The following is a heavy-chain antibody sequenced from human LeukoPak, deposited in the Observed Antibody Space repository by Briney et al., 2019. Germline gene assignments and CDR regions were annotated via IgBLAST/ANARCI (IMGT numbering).Heavy chain of an antibody. CDR3: ASYRGGSGYSFDY. CDR2: IIPVLEIK. CDR1: GGTFTSSA. V-gene: IGHV1-69*04. Sequence: ASVKVSCKASGGTFTSSAFSWVRQAPGQGLEWMGRIIPVLEIKNYAQNFQGRVTITADKSTSTAFLDLRNLTSADTAIYYCASYRGGSGYSFDYWGQGTLVTVSS. D-gene: IGHD5-12*01. J-gene: IGHJ4*02.